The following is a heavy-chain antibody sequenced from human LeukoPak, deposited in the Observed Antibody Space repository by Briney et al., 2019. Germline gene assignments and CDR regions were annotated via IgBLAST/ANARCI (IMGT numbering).Heavy chain of an antibody. CDR1: GGSISSYY. Sequence: SGTLSLTCAVSGGSISSYYWSWIRQPPGKGLEWIGYIYYSGSTNYNPSLKSRVTISVDTSKDQFSLKLSSVTAADTAVYYCARQSLDYGDTGFDYWGQGTLVTVSS. D-gene: IGHD4-17*01. V-gene: IGHV4-59*08. CDR3: ARQSLDYGDTGFDY. J-gene: IGHJ4*02. CDR2: IYYSGST.